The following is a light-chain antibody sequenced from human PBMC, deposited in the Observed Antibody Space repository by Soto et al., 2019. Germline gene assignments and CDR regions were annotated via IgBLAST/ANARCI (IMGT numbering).Light chain of an antibody. V-gene: IGKV3-20*01. CDR1: QSVSNNY. CDR2: GAS. J-gene: IGKJ1*01. Sequence: EIVLTQSPGTLSLSPRERATLSCRASQSVSNNYLAWYQQKPGQAPRLLIYGASNRATGIPDRFSASGSGTDFTLTISRLEPEDFAVYYCQQYESSPRTFGQGTKVDIK. CDR3: QQYESSPRT.